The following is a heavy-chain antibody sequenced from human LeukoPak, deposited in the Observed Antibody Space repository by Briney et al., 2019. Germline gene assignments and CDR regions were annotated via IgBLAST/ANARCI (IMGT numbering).Heavy chain of an antibody. CDR2: IIPIFGTA. CDR1: GGTFSSYA. V-gene: IGHV1-69*05. CDR3: ARGPVVPAATGNWFDP. J-gene: IGHJ5*02. D-gene: IGHD2-2*01. Sequence: SVKVSCKASGGTFSSYAISWVRQAPGQGLEWMGGIIPIFGTANYAQKFQGRVTITTDESTSTAYMELSSLRSEDTAVYYCARGPVVPAATGNWFDPWGQGTLVTVSS.